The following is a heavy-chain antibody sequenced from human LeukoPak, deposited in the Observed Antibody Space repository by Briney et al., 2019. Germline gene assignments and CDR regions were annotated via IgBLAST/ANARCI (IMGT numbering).Heavy chain of an antibody. CDR3: ARGPEGLVHLDY. CDR1: GLTLSRYA. Sequence: PGRLLRPSCAVSGLTLSRYAMPWVRQSPDKRLEWVAVISYDGSNKNYADSVKGRFTISRDNSKNTLYLQMNSLRAEDTAVYYCARGPEGLVHLDYWGQGTLVTVSS. CDR2: ISYDGSNK. V-gene: IGHV3-30*01. J-gene: IGHJ4*02. D-gene: IGHD3/OR15-3a*01.